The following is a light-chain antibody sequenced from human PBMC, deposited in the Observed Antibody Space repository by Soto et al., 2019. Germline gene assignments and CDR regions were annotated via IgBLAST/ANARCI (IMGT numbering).Light chain of an antibody. V-gene: IGKV1-33*01. CDR2: DAS. CDR1: QDISNY. Sequence: DIQMTQSPSSLSASVGDRVTITCQASQDISNYLNWYQQKPGKAPKLLIYDASNWETGVPSRFSGSGSGTDFTFTISSLQPEDIATYYCQQYDNLPYPGFGQGTKLEIK. CDR3: QQYDNLPYPG. J-gene: IGKJ2*03.